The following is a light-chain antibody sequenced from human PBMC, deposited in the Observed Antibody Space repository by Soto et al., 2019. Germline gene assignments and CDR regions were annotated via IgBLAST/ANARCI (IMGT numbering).Light chain of an antibody. V-gene: IGKV1-5*03. Sequence: DIQMTQSPSTLSASVGDGVTITWRASQSISSWLAWYQQKPGKAPKLLIYKASSLESGVPSRFSGSGSGTEFTLTISSLQPDDFATYYCQQYNSYPITFGQGTRLEI. CDR3: QQYNSYPIT. CDR1: QSISSW. J-gene: IGKJ5*01. CDR2: KAS.